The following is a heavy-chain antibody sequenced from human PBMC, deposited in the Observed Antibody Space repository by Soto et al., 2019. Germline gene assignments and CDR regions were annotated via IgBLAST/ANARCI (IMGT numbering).Heavy chain of an antibody. D-gene: IGHD3-3*01. J-gene: IGHJ6*02. CDR1: GYTLTELS. CDR3: ASYDFWSGSYYYGMDV. Sequence: GASVKVSCKVSGYTLTELSMHWVRQAPGKGLEWMGGFDPEDGETIYAQKFQGRVTMTEDTSTDTAYMELSSLRSEGTAVYYCASYDFWSGSYYYGMDVWGQGTTVTVSS. V-gene: IGHV1-24*01. CDR2: FDPEDGET.